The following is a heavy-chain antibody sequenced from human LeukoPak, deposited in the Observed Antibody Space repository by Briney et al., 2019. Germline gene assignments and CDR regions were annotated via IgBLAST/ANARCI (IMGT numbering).Heavy chain of an antibody. Sequence: PSETLSLTCTVSGGSISSYYWSWIRQPPGEGLEWIGYIYHSGSTYYNPSLKSRVTISVDRSKNQFSLKLSSVTAADTAVYYCARDLSSGWYENNYYYYGMDVWGQGTTVTVSS. D-gene: IGHD6-19*01. J-gene: IGHJ6*02. CDR1: GGSISSYY. CDR3: ARDLSSGWYENNYYYYGMDV. CDR2: IYHSGST. V-gene: IGHV4-59*12.